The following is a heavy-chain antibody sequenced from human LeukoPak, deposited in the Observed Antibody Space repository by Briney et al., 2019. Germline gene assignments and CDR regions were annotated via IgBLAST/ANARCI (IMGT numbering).Heavy chain of an antibody. CDR3: AKATQYCSGGSCYSVYFDY. D-gene: IGHD2-15*01. CDR1: GFTFSSYA. Sequence: GGSLRLSCAASGFTFSSYAMSWVRQAPGKGLEWVSAISGSGGSTYYADSVKGRFTISRDNSKNTLYLQMNSLRAEDTAVYYCAKATQYCSGGSCYSVYFDYWGQGTLVTVSS. V-gene: IGHV3-23*01. CDR2: ISGSGGST. J-gene: IGHJ4*02.